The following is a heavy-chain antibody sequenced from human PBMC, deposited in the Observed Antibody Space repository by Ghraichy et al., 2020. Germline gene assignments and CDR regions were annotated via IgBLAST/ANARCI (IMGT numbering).Heavy chain of an antibody. J-gene: IGHJ6*02. CDR2: ISSSSSTI. CDR3: ARDLEGLWFGESTNYVRAYGMDV. D-gene: IGHD3-10*01. CDR1: GFTFSSYS. Sequence: GGSLRLSCAASGFTFSSYSMNWVRQAPGKGLEWVSYISSSSSTIYYADSVKGRFTISRDNAKNSLYLQMNSLRDEDTAVYYCARDLEGLWFGESTNYVRAYGMDVWGQGTTVTVSS. V-gene: IGHV3-48*02.